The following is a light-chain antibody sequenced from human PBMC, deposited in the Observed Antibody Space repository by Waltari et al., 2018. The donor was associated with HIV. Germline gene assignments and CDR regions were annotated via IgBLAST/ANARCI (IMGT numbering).Light chain of an antibody. CDR2: DKN. V-gene: IGLV1-51*01. Sequence: QSVLTQPPSVSAAPGQKVTISCSGSSSNIGNNYVSWNQQLPGTAPKLLIYDKNKRPSGIPDRFSGSKSGTSATLGITGLQTGDEADYYCGTWDSSLSAVVFGGGTKLTVL. J-gene: IGLJ2*01. CDR3: GTWDSSLSAVV. CDR1: SSNIGNNY.